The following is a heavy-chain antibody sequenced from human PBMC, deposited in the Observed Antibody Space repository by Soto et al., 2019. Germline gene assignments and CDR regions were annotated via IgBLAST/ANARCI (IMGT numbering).Heavy chain of an antibody. CDR3: TRDWDY. CDR1: GFIFRNYW. CDR2: IRQDGRET. J-gene: IGHJ4*02. V-gene: IGHV3-7*01. Sequence: ESGGGLVQPGGSLRLSCTVSGFIFRNYWMAWARQAPGKGLQWVAVIRQDGRETHYVDSVRGRFTISRDNAKNSLYLDMNSRRADDTAIYYCTRDWDYWGQGILVSVSS.